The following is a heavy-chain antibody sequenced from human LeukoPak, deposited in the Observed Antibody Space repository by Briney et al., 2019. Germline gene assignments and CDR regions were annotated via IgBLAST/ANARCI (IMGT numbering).Heavy chain of an antibody. J-gene: IGHJ4*02. CDR3: AREGSGYSYGLGY. V-gene: IGHV4-34*01. D-gene: IGHD5-18*01. CDR1: GGSFSGYY. Sequence: SETLSLTCAVYGGSFSGYYWSWIRQPPGKGLEWIGEINHSGSTNYNPSLKSRVTISVDTSKNQFSLKLSSVTAADTALYYCAREGSGYSYGLGYWGQGSLVTVSS. CDR2: INHSGST.